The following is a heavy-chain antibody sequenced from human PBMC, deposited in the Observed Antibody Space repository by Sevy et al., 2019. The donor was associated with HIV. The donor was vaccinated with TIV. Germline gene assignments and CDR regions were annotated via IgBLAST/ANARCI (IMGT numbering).Heavy chain of an antibody. D-gene: IGHD3-3*01. V-gene: IGHV1-24*01. Sequence: ASVKVSCKVSGYTLSELPMHWVRQAPGKGLEWLGGFDPEDGETIYAQKFQGRVTMTEDTSTDTAYMGLSRLRSEDTAGYYCATLDFWSDHPFYGTDVWGQGTTVTVSS. CDR3: ATLDFWSDHPFYGTDV. J-gene: IGHJ6*02. CDR2: FDPEDGET. CDR1: GYTLSELP.